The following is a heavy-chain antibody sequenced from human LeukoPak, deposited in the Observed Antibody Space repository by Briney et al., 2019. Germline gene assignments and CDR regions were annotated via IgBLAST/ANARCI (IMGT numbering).Heavy chain of an antibody. V-gene: IGHV3-53*01. CDR1: GFTVSSNH. J-gene: IGHJ6*02. Sequence: GGSLRLSCAASGFTVSSNHMSWVRQAQGKGLEWVSVIYRGGSTYYADSVKGRFTISRDNSKNTLYLQMNSLRAEDTAVYYCARVQTTSVYYYGMDVWGQGTTVTVSS. D-gene: IGHD4-17*01. CDR3: ARVQTTSVYYYGMDV. CDR2: IYRGGST.